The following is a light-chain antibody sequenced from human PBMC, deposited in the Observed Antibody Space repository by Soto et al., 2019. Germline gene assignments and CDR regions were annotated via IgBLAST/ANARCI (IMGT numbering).Light chain of an antibody. CDR2: DAS. J-gene: IGKJ4*01. V-gene: IGKV3-11*01. CDR1: QSVSSY. Sequence: EIVLTQSPATLFLSPGERATLSCRASQSVSSYLAWYQQKPGQAPRLLIYDASNRATGIPARFSGSGSGTDFTLTISSLEPEDFAVYYCQQRSNWPFLTFGGGTKVDIK. CDR3: QQRSNWPFLT.